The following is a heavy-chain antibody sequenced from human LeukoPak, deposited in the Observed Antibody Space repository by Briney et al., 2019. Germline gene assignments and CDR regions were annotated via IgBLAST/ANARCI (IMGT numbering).Heavy chain of an antibody. CDR2: IYYSGST. Sequence: SETLSLTCTVSGGSISSSSYYWGWIRQPPGKGLEWIGSIYYSGSTYYNPSLKSRVTISVDTSKNQFSLKLSSVTAADTAVYYCASAPEYYDILTGFEDYWGQGTLVTVSS. CDR3: ASAPEYYDILTGFEDY. J-gene: IGHJ4*02. D-gene: IGHD3-9*01. V-gene: IGHV4-39*07. CDR1: GGSISSSSYY.